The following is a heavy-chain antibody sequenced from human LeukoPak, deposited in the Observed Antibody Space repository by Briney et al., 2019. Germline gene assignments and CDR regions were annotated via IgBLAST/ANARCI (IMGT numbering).Heavy chain of an antibody. D-gene: IGHD1-26*01. Sequence: ASVNVSCKASGGTLSTYTIHWVRRAPGQGLEWMGRVISILRTATYGQKFQGRVTITTDKSTSTTYMELTDLRLQDTAFYYCARSLGRGFDHWGQGSLVTVSS. CDR1: GGTLSTYT. CDR2: VISILRTA. V-gene: IGHV1-69*08. CDR3: ARSLGRGFDH. J-gene: IGHJ4*02.